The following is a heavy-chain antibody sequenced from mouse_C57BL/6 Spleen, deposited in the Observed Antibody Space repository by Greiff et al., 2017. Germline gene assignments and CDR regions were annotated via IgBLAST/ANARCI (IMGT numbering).Heavy chain of an antibody. CDR3: TTLYYGSSSYWYFDV. J-gene: IGHJ1*03. CDR1: GFNIKDYY. Sequence: EVKLMESGAELVRPGASVKLSCTASGFNIKDYYMHWVKQRPEQGLEWIGRIDPEDGDTEYAPKFQGKATMTADTSSNTAYLQLSSLTSEDTAVYYCTTLYYGSSSYWYFDVWGTGTTVTVSS. CDR2: IDPEDGDT. D-gene: IGHD1-1*01. V-gene: IGHV14-1*01.